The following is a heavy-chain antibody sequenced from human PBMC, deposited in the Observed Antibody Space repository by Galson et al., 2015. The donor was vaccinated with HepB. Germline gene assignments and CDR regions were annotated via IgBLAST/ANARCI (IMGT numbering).Heavy chain of an antibody. CDR3: AKDPGYSDYGGNWLDP. J-gene: IGHJ5*02. Sequence: LRLSCAASGFTFSSYGMHWVRQAPGKGLEWVAVISYAGTNKYYADSVKGRFTISRDNSKNTLYLQMNSLRAEDTAVYYCAKDPGYSDYGGNWLDPWGQGTLVTVSS. D-gene: IGHD4-23*01. CDR1: GFTFSSYG. V-gene: IGHV3-30*18. CDR2: ISYAGTNK.